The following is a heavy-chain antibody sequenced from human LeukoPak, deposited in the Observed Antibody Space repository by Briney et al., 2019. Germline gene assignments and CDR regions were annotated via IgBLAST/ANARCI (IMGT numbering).Heavy chain of an antibody. CDR2: IIPIFGTA. CDR1: GGTFSSYA. V-gene: IGHV1-69*13. D-gene: IGHD2-15*01. CDR3: ARALPRDIVVVVAAPLGTGFDP. J-gene: IGHJ5*02. Sequence: SVKVSFKASGGTFSSYAISWVRQAPGQGLEWMGGIIPIFGTANYAQKFQGRVTITADESTSTAYMELSSLRSEDTAVYYCARALPRDIVVVVAAPLGTGFDPWGQGTLVTVSS.